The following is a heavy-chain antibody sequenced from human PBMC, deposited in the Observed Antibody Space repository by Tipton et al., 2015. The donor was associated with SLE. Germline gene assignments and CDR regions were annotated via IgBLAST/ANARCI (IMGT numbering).Heavy chain of an antibody. CDR3: ARDDLWLGNYYYGMDV. Sequence: TLSLTCTVSGDSISSTTFFWSWIRQPPGKGLEWIGYVYYSGSSNSNPSLKSRVTISVDTSKNQFSLLLSSVTAADTAVYYCARDDLWLGNYYYGMDVWGKGTTVTVSS. D-gene: IGHD3-10*01. V-gene: IGHV4-61*01. CDR2: VYYSGSS. CDR1: GDSISSTTFF. J-gene: IGHJ6*04.